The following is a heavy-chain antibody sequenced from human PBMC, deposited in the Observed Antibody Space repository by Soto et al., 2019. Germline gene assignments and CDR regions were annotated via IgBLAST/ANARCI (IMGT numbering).Heavy chain of an antibody. Sequence: GSLRLSCAASGFTFSSYGMHWVRQAPGKGLEWVAVISYDGSNKYYADSVKGRFTISRDNSKNTLYLQMNSLRAEDTAVYYCAKDSPSRDFWSGYYMSYYYYGMDVWGQGTTVTVSS. D-gene: IGHD3-3*01. J-gene: IGHJ6*02. CDR3: AKDSPSRDFWSGYYMSYYYYGMDV. CDR1: GFTFSSYG. CDR2: ISYDGSNK. V-gene: IGHV3-30*18.